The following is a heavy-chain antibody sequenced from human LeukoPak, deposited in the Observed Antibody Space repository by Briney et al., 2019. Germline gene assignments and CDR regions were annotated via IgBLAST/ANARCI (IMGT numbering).Heavy chain of an antibody. D-gene: IGHD5-12*01. Sequence: ASVKVSCKASGYTFTSYDINWVRQATGQGLEWMGWISAYNGNTNYAQKLQGRVTMTTDTSTSTAYMELRSLRSDDTAVYYCARDRRATPFDYWGQGTLVTVSS. J-gene: IGHJ4*02. V-gene: IGHV1-18*01. CDR2: ISAYNGNT. CDR3: ARDRRATPFDY. CDR1: GYTFTSYD.